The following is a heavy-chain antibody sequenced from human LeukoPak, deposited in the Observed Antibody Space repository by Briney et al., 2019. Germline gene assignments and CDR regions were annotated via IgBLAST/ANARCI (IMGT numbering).Heavy chain of an antibody. D-gene: IGHD3-9*01. CDR3: ARLNYDILTGYPYYFDY. CDR1: GLTFSSYS. CDR2: ISSSSSYI. J-gene: IGHJ4*02. V-gene: IGHV3-21*01. Sequence: GGSLRLSCAASGLTFSSYSMNWVRQAPGKGLERVSSISSSSSYIYYADSVKGRFTISRDNAKNSLYLQMNSLRAEDTAVFYCARLNYDILTGYPYYFDYWGQGTLVTVSS.